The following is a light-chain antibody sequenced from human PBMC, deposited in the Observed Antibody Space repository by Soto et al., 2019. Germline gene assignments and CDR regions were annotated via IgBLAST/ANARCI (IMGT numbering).Light chain of an antibody. CDR3: QQYKFHPKT. J-gene: IGKJ1*01. CDR1: QRVLHSSYKKNY. Sequence: LMPSSAALLSFFAGRAAINCKSSQRVLHSSYKKNYLAWYQQKPGHPPKLLIYWASARECGVPERFSGSGSGTDFTLTISSLQAEDVVVYCCQQYKFHPKTFGQGTKVDIK. CDR2: WAS. V-gene: IGKV4-1*01.